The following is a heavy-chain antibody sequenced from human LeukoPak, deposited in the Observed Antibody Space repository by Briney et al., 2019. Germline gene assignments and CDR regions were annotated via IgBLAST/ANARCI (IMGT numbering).Heavy chain of an antibody. CDR2: IISSSTYI. J-gene: IGHJ4*02. CDR3: AKDPTAAAADYFDY. V-gene: IGHV3-21*01. D-gene: IGHD6-13*01. CDR1: GFTFSSYS. Sequence: GGSLRLSCAASGFTFSSYSMNWVRQAPGKGLEWVSSIISSSTYIYSADSLKGRFTISRDNAKNSLYLQMNSLRAEDTAVYYCAKDPTAAAADYFDYWGREPWSPSPQ.